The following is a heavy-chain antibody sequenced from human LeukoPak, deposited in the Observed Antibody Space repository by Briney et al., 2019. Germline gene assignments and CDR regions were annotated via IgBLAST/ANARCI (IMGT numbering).Heavy chain of an antibody. CDR2: INHSGST. J-gene: IGHJ6*03. CDR1: GGSISSYY. Sequence: SETLSLTCTVSGGSISSYYWSWIRQPPGKGLEWIGEINHSGSTNYNPSLKSRVTISVDTSKNQFSLKLSSVTAADTAVYYCARGGCTNGVCWGYYYYYYMDVWGKGTTVTVSS. V-gene: IGHV4-34*01. CDR3: ARGGCTNGVCWGYYYYYYMDV. D-gene: IGHD2-8*01.